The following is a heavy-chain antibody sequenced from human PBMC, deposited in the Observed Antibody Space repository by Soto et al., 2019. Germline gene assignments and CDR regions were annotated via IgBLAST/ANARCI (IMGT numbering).Heavy chain of an antibody. V-gene: IGHV3-23*01. J-gene: IGHJ4*02. CDR3: AKEFPVCDYCPVDY. CDR1: GFTFSRNA. D-gene: IGHD4-17*01. CDR2: ISGSGGSS. Sequence: EVQLLESGGGLVQPGGSLRLSCAAPGFTFSRNAMGWVPQPQGKGLEWVSAISGSGGSSYYPDSVKGRFTISRDNSKNTLYLQMNSLRAEDTAVYYCAKEFPVCDYCPVDYWGQGTLVTVSS.